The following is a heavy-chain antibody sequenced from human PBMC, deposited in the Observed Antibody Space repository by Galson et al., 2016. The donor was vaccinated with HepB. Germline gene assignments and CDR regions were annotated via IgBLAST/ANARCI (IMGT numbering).Heavy chain of an antibody. V-gene: IGHV3-23*01. Sequence: SLRLSCAASGFTFSTNAMNWVRQAPGKGLEWVSGISDSGSSRSYADSEKGRVTISRDNSKNTLYLQMNSLRAEDTAIYYCANQHTTGWYSCLTHWGQGTLVTVSS. CDR2: ISDSGSSR. CDR3: ANQHTTGWYSCLTH. CDR1: GFTFSTNA. J-gene: IGHJ4*02. D-gene: IGHD6-19*01.